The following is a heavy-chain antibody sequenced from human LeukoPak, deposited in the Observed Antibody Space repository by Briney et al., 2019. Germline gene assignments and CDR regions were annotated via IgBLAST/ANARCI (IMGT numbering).Heavy chain of an antibody. CDR1: GYTFTNYG. D-gene: IGHD2-15*01. CDR3: TRDERPTLTLGSPLYNWFGP. V-gene: IGHV1-18*01. CDR2: SSASNGNT. J-gene: IGHJ5*02. Sequence: ASVKVSCKASGYTFTNYGISWLRQAPGQGLEWMGWSSASNGNTHYAPKFQDRVTLTTDTSTTTAYMDLTSLRPDDTAIYFCTRDERPTLTLGSPLYNWFGPWGQGTLVTVSS.